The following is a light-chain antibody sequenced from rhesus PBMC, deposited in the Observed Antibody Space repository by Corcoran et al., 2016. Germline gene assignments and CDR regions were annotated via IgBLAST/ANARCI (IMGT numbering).Light chain of an antibody. J-gene: IGKJ3*01. Sequence: DIQMTQSPSSLSASVGDRVTITSRASENVNNYLNWYQQKPVKSPKLLIYKASTLQSGVPSRFSGSGSGTDYTFPISSLQSEYVATYYCQHYYGTPFTFGPGTKLDIK. CDR1: ENVNNY. V-gene: IGKV1-74*01. CDR2: KAS. CDR3: QHYYGTPFT.